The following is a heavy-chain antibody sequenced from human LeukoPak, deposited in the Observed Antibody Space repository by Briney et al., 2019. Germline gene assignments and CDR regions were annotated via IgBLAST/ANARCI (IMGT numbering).Heavy chain of an antibody. Sequence: SETLFLTCTVSGGSISSSSYYWGWIRQPPGKGLEWIGSIYYSGSTYYNPSLKSRVTISVDTSKNQFSLKLSSVTAADTAVYYCARDRIAVAGPFDYWGQGTLVTVSS. D-gene: IGHD6-19*01. CDR2: IYYSGST. J-gene: IGHJ4*02. CDR1: GGSISSSSYY. CDR3: ARDRIAVAGPFDY. V-gene: IGHV4-39*01.